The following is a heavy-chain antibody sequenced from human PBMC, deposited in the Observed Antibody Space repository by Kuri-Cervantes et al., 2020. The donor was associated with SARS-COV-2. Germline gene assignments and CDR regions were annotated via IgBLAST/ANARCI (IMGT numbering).Heavy chain of an antibody. CDR2: TYNNGIIT. CDR3: ARDVGTTSRLDY. D-gene: IGHD1-26*01. CDR1: GGSVNFISYY. J-gene: IGHJ4*02. Sequence: SETLSLTCTVSGGSVNFISYYWSWIRQPPGKGLEWIGHTYNNGIITNYNPSLKSRVTISVDTSKNQFFLRLTSVTAADTAVYYCARDVGTTSRLDYWGQGALVTVSS. V-gene: IGHV4-61*01.